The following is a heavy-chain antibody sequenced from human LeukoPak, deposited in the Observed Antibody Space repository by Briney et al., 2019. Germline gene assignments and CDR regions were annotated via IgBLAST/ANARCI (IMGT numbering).Heavy chain of an antibody. CDR1: GFTFSSYS. CDR3: ARDKISGSYQFDY. Sequence: GGSLRLSCAASGFTFSSYSMNWVRQAPGKGLEWVSSISSSSSYIYYADSVKGRFTISRDNAKNSLYLRMNSLRAEDTAVYYCARDKISGSYQFDYWGQGTLVTVSS. CDR2: ISSSSSYI. J-gene: IGHJ4*02. D-gene: IGHD1-26*01. V-gene: IGHV3-21*01.